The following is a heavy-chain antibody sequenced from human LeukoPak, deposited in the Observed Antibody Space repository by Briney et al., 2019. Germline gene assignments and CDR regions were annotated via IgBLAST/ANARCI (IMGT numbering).Heavy chain of an antibody. J-gene: IGHJ4*02. CDR2: ISAYNGNT. D-gene: IGHD3-10*01. Sequence: GASVKVSCKASGYTFTSYGINWVRQAPGQGLEWMGWISAYNGNTNYAQKLQGRVTITADESTSTAYMELSSLRSEDTAVYYCASGDYFDYWGQGTLVTVSS. CDR1: GYTFTSYG. CDR3: ASGDYFDY. V-gene: IGHV1-18*01.